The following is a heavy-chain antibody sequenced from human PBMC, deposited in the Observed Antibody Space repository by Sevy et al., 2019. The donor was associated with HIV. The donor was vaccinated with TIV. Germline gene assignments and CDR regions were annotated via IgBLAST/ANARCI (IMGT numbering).Heavy chain of an antibody. V-gene: IGHV3-7*01. CDR2: INEDGTKD. CDR1: GINFSGYW. CDR3: ARDSGGYDF. D-gene: IGHD5-12*01. Sequence: GGSLRLSCAASGINFSGYWMSWVRQVPGKGLEWVANINEDGTKDYYVSSVKGRFTISRDNAKNSLYLQMNSVRVEDTAVYYCARDSGGYDFWGQGTLVTVSS. J-gene: IGHJ4*02.